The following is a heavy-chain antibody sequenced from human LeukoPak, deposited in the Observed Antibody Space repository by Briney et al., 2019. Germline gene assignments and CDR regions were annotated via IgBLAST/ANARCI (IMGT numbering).Heavy chain of an antibody. CDR1: GGSISSSGSY. CDR3: ARRGSYDTFDI. CDR2: IYYSGST. Sequence: PSETLSLTCTVSGGSISSSGSYWGWIRQPPGKGLEWIGNIYYSGSTYYNPSLKSRVTISVDTSKNQFSLKLISVTAADTAVFYCARRGSYDTFDIWGHGTMVTVSS. V-gene: IGHV4-39*01. D-gene: IGHD1-26*01. J-gene: IGHJ3*02.